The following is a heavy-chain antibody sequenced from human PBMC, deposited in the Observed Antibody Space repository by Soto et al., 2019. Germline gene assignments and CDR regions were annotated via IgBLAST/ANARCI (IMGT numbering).Heavy chain of an antibody. D-gene: IGHD6-6*01. J-gene: IGHJ5*02. CDR3: ATPGYSSSSRWFDP. CDR1: GGTFSSYA. Sequence: VASVKVSCKASGGTFSSYAISWVRQAPGQGLEWMGGIIPIFGTANYAQKFQGRVTITADESTSTAYMELSSLRSEDTAVYYCATPGYSSSSRWFDPWGQGTLVTVSS. CDR2: IIPIFGTA. V-gene: IGHV1-69*13.